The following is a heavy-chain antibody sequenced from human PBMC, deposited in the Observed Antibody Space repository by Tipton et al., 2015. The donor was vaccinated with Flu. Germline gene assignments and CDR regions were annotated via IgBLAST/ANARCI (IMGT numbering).Heavy chain of an antibody. Sequence: TLSLTCAVYGGSFSGYYWSWIRQPPGKGLEWIGEINHSGSTNYNPSLKSRVTISVDTSKNQFSLKLSSVTAADTAVYYCARKATTYLKRYFDLWGRGTLVTVSS. D-gene: IGHD1-14*01. CDR2: INHSGST. CDR1: GGSFSGYY. CDR3: ARKATTYLKRYFDL. J-gene: IGHJ2*01. V-gene: IGHV4-34*01.